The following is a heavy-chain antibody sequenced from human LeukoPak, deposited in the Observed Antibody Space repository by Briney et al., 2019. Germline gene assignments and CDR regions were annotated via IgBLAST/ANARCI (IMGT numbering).Heavy chain of an antibody. V-gene: IGHV3-74*01. CDR3: ARVWLISNDAFDI. J-gene: IGHJ3*02. D-gene: IGHD6-19*01. Sequence: GGSLRPSCAASGFTFSSYWMHWVRQAPGKGLVWVSRINSDGSSTSYADSVKGRFTISRDNAKNTLYLQMNNLRAEDTAVYYCARVWLISNDAFDIWGQGTMVTVSS. CDR2: INSDGSST. CDR1: GFTFSSYW.